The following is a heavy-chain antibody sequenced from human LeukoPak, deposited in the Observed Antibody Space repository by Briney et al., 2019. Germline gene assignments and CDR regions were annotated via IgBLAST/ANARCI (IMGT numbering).Heavy chain of an antibody. CDR1: GFTFSSYA. V-gene: IGHV3-30-3*01. CDR2: ISYDGSNK. CDR3: ARPDSLNYYGSGSFDY. Sequence: PGGSLRLSCAASGFTFSSYAMHWVRQAPGKGLEWVAVISYDGSNKYYADSVKGRFTIPRDNSKNTLYLQMNSLRAEDTAVYYCARPDSLNYYGSGSFDYWGQGTLVTVSS. J-gene: IGHJ4*02. D-gene: IGHD3-10*01.